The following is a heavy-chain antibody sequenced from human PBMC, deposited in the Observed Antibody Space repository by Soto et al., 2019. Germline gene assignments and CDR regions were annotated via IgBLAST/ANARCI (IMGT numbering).Heavy chain of an antibody. V-gene: IGHV1-18*01. CDR1: GYEFARHG. CDR2: ISTYIGRT. CDR3: AIDQRTYGSGCYELDS. D-gene: IGHD6-19*01. J-gene: IGHJ4*02. Sequence: QVQLVQSGAEVKKPGASVTVSCKPSGYEFARHGITWVRQAPGQGLEWMGWISTYIGRTESSQKFQDRLTMTTVWSTSTAFMELRRLTSDDKAVYYCAIDQRTYGSGCYELDSWGQGSLVIVS.